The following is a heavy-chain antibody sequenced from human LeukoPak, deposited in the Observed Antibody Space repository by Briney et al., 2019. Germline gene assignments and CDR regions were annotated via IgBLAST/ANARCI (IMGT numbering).Heavy chain of an antibody. J-gene: IGHJ6*02. CDR2: FEPEDGET. V-gene: IGHV1-24*01. D-gene: IGHD1-1*01. Sequence: ASVKLSCKVSGYTLSELSLHWVRQAPGNQLECLRRFEPEDGETIYARKFQGRVTMTEETSTNTAYMELSSLRFEDTAVYFCAVSLTTGVSAGIEVCGEGTTVTVSS. CDR1: GYTLSELS. CDR3: AVSLTTGVSAGIEV.